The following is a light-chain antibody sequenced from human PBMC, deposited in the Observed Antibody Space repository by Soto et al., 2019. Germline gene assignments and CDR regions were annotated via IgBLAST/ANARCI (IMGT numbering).Light chain of an antibody. CDR2: AAS. CDR3: QQYGTSPAT. J-gene: IGKJ4*01. V-gene: IGKV3-20*01. CDR1: QSVSSSY. Sequence: EIVLTQSPGTLSLSPGERATLSCRASQSVSSSYFAWYQQKPGQAPRLLIYAASSRATGIPDRFSGSGSGTDFTLTISRLEPEDIAVFYCQQYGTSPATFGGGTTVEIK.